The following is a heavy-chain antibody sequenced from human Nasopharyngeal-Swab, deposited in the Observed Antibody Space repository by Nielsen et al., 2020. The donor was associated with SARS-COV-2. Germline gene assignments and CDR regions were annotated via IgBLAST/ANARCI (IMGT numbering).Heavy chain of an antibody. CDR2: INPSGGST. CDR1: GYTFTSYY. CDR3: ARPTSPYYFDY. V-gene: IGHV1-46*01. J-gene: IGHJ4*02. Sequence: ASVKVSCKASGYTFTSYYMHCVRQAPGQGLEWMGIINPSGGSTSYAQKFQGRVTMTRDTSTSTVYMELSSLRSEDTAVYYCARPTSPYYFDYWGQGTLVTVSS.